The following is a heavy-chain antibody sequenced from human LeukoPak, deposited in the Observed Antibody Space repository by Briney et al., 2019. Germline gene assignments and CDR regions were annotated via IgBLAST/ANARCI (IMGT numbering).Heavy chain of an antibody. CDR2: MNPNSGNT. Sequence: ASVKVSCKASGYTFTSYDINWVRQATGKGFEWMGWMNPNSGNTGYAQKLQGRVTMTTDTSTSTAYMELRSLRSDDTAVYYCARTGRITGTVLYYYYYYYMDVWGKGTTVTVSS. CDR1: GYTFTSYD. D-gene: IGHD1-20*01. J-gene: IGHJ6*03. V-gene: IGHV1-8*02. CDR3: ARTGRITGTVLYYYYYYYMDV.